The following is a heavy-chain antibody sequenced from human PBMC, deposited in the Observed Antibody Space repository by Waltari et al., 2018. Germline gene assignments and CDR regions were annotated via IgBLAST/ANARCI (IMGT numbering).Heavy chain of an antibody. D-gene: IGHD6-6*01. CDR3: SRQSGDSSSAPFDY. J-gene: IGHJ4*02. CDR1: GFTFSGSA. Sequence: EVQLVESGGGLVQPGGSLKLSCAVSGFTFSGSAMHWVRQVSGKGLECVGRIRSKANNYATAYESSLKGGFTIPRDDSKNTAYLQMNSLKAEDTAVYYCSRQSGDSSSAPFDYWGQGTLVTVSS. CDR2: IRSKANNYAT. V-gene: IGHV3-73*01.